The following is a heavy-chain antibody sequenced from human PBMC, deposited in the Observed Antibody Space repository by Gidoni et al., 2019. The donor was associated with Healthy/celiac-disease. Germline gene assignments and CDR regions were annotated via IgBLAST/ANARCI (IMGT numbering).Heavy chain of an antibody. J-gene: IGHJ6*02. D-gene: IGHD1-7*01. V-gene: IGHV4-61*02. CDR1: GGSISSGSYY. Sequence: QVQLQESGPGLVKPSQTLSLTCTVSGGSISSGSYYWSWIRQPAGKGLEWIGRIYTSGSTNYNPSLKSRVTISVDTSKNQFSLKLSSVTAADTAVYYCARDGVNWNYVRSSYYYYGMDVWGQGTTVTVSS. CDR3: ARDGVNWNYVRSSYYYYGMDV. CDR2: IYTSGST.